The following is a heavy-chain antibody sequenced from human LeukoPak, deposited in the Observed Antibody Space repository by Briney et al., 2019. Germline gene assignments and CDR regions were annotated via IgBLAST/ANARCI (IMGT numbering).Heavy chain of an antibody. CDR2: ISYDGSNK. CDR3: AKNRYGDYASDY. V-gene: IGHV3-30*04. J-gene: IGHJ4*02. CDR1: GFTFSSYA. D-gene: IGHD4-17*01. Sequence: GGSLRLSCAASGFTFSSYAMHWVRQAPGKGLEWVAVISYDGSNKYYADSVKGRFTISRDNSKNTLSLQMNSLRAEDTAVYYCAKNRYGDYASDYRGQGTLVTVSS.